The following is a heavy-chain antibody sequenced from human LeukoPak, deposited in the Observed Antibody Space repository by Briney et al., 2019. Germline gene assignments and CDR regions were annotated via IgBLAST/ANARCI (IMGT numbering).Heavy chain of an antibody. J-gene: IGHJ4*02. CDR1: GFSFAYYA. D-gene: IGHD2-21*02. V-gene: IGHV3-43*02. CDR2: ITANGDST. Sequence: GGSLRLSCAASGFSFAYYAMHWVRQAPGKGLEWVSLITANGDSTYYADSVKGRFTISRDNSKNSLSLQMNSLRTEDTALYYCAKDIEAGTAGFSFDYWGQGTLVAVST. CDR3: AKDIEAGTAGFSFDY.